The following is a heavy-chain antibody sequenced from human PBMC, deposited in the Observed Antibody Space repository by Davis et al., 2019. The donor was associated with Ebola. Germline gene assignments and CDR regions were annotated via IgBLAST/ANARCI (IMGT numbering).Heavy chain of an antibody. Sequence: SETLSLTCTVSGGSISSYYWSWIRQPPGKGLEWIGYIYYSGSTYYNPSLKSRVTVSVDTSNNQFSLKLRSVTAADTAVYYCARHGGGSGYDYWGQGTLVTVSS. V-gene: IGHV4-59*08. CDR1: GGSISSYY. CDR3: ARHGGGSGYDY. D-gene: IGHD5-12*01. J-gene: IGHJ4*02. CDR2: IYYSGST.